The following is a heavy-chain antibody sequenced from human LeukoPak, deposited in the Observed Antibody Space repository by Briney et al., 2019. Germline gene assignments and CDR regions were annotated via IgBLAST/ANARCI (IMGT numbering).Heavy chain of an antibody. CDR2: IYYSGST. D-gene: IGHD3-3*01. V-gene: IGHV4-59*08. J-gene: IGHJ4*02. CDR3: ASSRGDFWSGPKL. Sequence: SETLSLTCTVSGGSISSYYWSWIRQPPGKGLEWIGYIYYSGSTNYNPSLKGRVTISVDTSKNHFSLKLSSVTAADTAVYYCASSRGDFWSGPKLWGQGTLVTVSS. CDR1: GGSISSYY.